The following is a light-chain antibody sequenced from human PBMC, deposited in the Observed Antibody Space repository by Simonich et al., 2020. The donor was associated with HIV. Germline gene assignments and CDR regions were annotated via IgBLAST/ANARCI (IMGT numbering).Light chain of an antibody. CDR3: QQYNNWPPWT. CDR2: GAS. CDR1: QSVSSN. Sequence: EIVMTQSPATLSVSPGERATLSGRASQSVSSNLALYQQKPGQAPRLLIFGASTRATGIPARFSGSGSGTEFTLTISSMQSEDFAVYYCQQYNNWPPWTFGQGTKVEIK. V-gene: IGKV3-15*01. J-gene: IGKJ1*01.